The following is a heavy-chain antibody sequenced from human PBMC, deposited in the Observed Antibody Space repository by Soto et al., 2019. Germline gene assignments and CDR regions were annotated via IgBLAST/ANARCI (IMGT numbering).Heavy chain of an antibody. D-gene: IGHD6-13*01. CDR3: ARDRRSSWYLFDP. J-gene: IGHJ5*02. CDR2: IYHSGST. Sequence: ASETLSLTCAVSGGSISSSNWWSWVRQPPGKGLEWIGEIYHSGSTNYNPSLKSRVTISVDKSKNQFSLKLSSVTAADTAVYYCARDRRSSWYLFDPWGQGTLVTVSS. V-gene: IGHV4-4*02. CDR1: GGSISSSNW.